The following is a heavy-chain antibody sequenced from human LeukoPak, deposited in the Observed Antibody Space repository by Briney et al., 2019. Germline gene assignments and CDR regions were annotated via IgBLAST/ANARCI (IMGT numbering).Heavy chain of an antibody. J-gene: IGHJ4*02. CDR3: TRVVEYSSPEVRDY. D-gene: IGHD6-6*01. CDR2: IRSKAYGGTT. V-gene: IGHV3-49*03. Sequence: GGSLRLSCTASGFTFGDYAVSWIRQAPGKGLEWVGFIRSKAYGGTTDYAASVKGRLTISRDDSKSIAYLQMNGLKTEDTAVYYCTRVVEYSSPEVRDYWGQGTLVTVSS. CDR1: GFTFGDYA.